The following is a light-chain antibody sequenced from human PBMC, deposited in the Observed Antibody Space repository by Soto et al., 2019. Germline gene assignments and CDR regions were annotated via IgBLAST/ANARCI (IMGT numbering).Light chain of an antibody. CDR2: ATS. Sequence: ETVMTQSPATLSGSPGERATLSCRASQNVTYMLAWYQQKSGQAPRILIYATSTRATGIPARFSGSGSGTEFTLTISSLQSEDFAVYYCQQYKNWPRTFGQGTKVDIK. J-gene: IGKJ1*01. V-gene: IGKV3-15*01. CDR3: QQYKNWPRT. CDR1: QNVTYM.